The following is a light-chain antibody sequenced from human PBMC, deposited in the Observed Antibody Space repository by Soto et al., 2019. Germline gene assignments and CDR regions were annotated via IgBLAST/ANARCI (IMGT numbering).Light chain of an antibody. CDR3: TSYATSSPYV. J-gene: IGLJ1*01. Sequence: QSALTQPASVSGSPGQSITISCTGTSSDVGGYDYVSWYQHHPGKAPKLIIFEVSDRPSGVSNRFSGSKSGNTASLTISGLQGEDEADYYCTSYATSSPYVFGTGTKLTVL. CDR2: EVS. V-gene: IGLV2-14*01. CDR1: SSDVGGYDY.